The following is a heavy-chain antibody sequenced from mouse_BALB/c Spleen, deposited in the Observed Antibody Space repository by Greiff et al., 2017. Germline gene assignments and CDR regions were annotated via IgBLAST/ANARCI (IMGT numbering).Heavy chain of an antibody. CDR2: IDPENGDT. J-gene: IGHJ2*01. CDR3: NEHGSSSPYYLDY. V-gene: IGHV14-4*02. CDR1: GFNIKDYY. D-gene: IGHD1-1*01. Sequence: EVQLQQSGAELVRSGASVKLSCTASGFNIKDYYMHWVKQRPEQGLEWIGWIDPENGDTEYAPKFQGKATMTADTSSNTAYLQLSSLTSEDTAVYYCNEHGSSSPYYLDYWGQGTTLTVSS.